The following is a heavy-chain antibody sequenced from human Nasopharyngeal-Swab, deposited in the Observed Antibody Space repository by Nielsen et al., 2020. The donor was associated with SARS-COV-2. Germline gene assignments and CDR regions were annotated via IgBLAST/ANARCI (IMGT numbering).Heavy chain of an antibody. CDR1: GYTLTELS. J-gene: IGHJ6*02. Sequence: ASVKVSCKVSGYTLTELSMHWARQAPGKGLEWMGGFDPEDGETIYAQKFQGRVTMTEDTSTDTAYMELSSLRSEDTAVYYCATEPIPGIAVAGTHYYYYYGMDVWGQGTTVTVSS. D-gene: IGHD6-19*01. V-gene: IGHV1-24*01. CDR2: FDPEDGET. CDR3: ATEPIPGIAVAGTHYYYYYGMDV.